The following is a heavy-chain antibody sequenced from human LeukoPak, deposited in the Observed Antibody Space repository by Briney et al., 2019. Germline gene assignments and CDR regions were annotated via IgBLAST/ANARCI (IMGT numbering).Heavy chain of an antibody. CDR3: ARAYRVAYDSRYTYGGFDY. Sequence: PGGSPRLSCAASGFTFSSYDMHWVRQATGKGLEWVSAIGTAGDTYYPGSVKGRFTISRENAKNSLYLQMNSLRAGDTAVYYCARAYRVAYDSRYTYGGFDYWGQGTLVTVSS. D-gene: IGHD3-22*01. J-gene: IGHJ4*02. CDR2: IGTAGDT. CDR1: GFTFSSYD. V-gene: IGHV3-13*01.